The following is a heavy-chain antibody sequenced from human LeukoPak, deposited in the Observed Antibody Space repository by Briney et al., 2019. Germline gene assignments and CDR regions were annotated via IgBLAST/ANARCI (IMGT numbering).Heavy chain of an antibody. CDR2: IYYSGST. Sequence: SETLSLTCTVSGGSISSGGYYWSWIRQHPGKGLEWIGYIYYSGSTNYNPSLKSRVTISVDTSKNQFSLKLSSVTAADTAVYYCAREKRGYSGYDYSFDYWGQGTLVTVSS. CDR3: AREKRGYSGYDYSFDY. D-gene: IGHD5-12*01. V-gene: IGHV4-61*08. CDR1: GGSISSGGYY. J-gene: IGHJ4*02.